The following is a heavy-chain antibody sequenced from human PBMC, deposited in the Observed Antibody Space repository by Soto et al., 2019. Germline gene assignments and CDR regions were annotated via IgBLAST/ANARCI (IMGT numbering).Heavy chain of an antibody. D-gene: IGHD6-13*01. CDR1: GYTFTGYY. CDR2: INPNSGGT. V-gene: IGHV1-2*02. Sequence: VASVKVSCKASGYTFTGYYMHWVRQAPGQGLEWMGWINPNSGGTNYAQKFQGRVTMTRDTSISTAYMELSRLRSDDTAVYYCARSLPPSDSSSWYLVYYYYGMDVWGQGTTVTVSS. J-gene: IGHJ6*02. CDR3: ARSLPPSDSSSWYLVYYYYGMDV.